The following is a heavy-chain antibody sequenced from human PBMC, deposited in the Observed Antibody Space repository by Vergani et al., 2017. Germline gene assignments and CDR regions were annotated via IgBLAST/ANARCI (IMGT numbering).Heavy chain of an antibody. V-gene: IGHV1-2*02. D-gene: IGHD3-3*01. J-gene: IGHJ6*02. CDR1: GYTFTGYY. CDR2: INPNSGGT. CDR3: ARNRVLRDTYDFWSGTNYYYYYGMDV. Sequence: QVQLVQSGAEVKKPGASVKVSCKASGYTFTGYYMHWVRQAPGQGLEWMGWINPNSGGTNYAQKVQGRVTMTRDTSISTADMELSRLRSDDKAVYYCARNRVLRDTYDFWSGTNYYYYYGMDVWGQGTTVTVSS.